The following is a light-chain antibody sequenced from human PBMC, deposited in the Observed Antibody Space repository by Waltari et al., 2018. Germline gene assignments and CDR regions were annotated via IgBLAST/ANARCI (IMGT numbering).Light chain of an antibody. CDR2: AVS. V-gene: IGLV2-23*02. CDR1: SSDVGNYKR. CDR3: SSYAGSSKGV. J-gene: IGLJ2*01. Sequence: QSALTQPASVSGSPGQTITISCTGTSSDVGNYKRVSWYQPHPGKPPKLMIYAVSKRPSGVSDRFSGSKSGDMASLTISGLQPEDEAEYFCSSYAGSSKGVFGGGTKVTVL.